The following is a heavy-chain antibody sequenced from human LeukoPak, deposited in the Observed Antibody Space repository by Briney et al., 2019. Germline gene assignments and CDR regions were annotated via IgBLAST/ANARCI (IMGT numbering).Heavy chain of an antibody. D-gene: IGHD1-1*01. Sequence: GGSLRLSCAASGFTFSTYGMSWVRQAPGKGLEWVSVIYSGDGTYYADSVKGRFTISRDNSKNTLYLQMSSLRAEDTAVYYCAREKRYWGQGTLVTVSS. CDR2: IYSGDGT. CDR3: AREKRY. CDR1: GFTFSTYG. V-gene: IGHV3-66*01. J-gene: IGHJ4*02.